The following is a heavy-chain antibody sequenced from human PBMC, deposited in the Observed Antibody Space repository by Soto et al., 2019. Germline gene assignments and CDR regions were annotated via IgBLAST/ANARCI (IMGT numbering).Heavy chain of an antibody. CDR3: ARDPAIYSGKFDYGLDV. CDR2: INAGNGNT. V-gene: IGHV1-3*01. J-gene: IGHJ6*02. Sequence: ASVKVSCKASGYTFTSYAMHWVRQAPGQRLEWMGWINAGNGNTKYSQKFQGRFTISRDNAKNSLYLQMNSLRAEDTAVYYCARDPAIYSGKFDYGLDVWGQGTTVTVSS. CDR1: GYTFTSYA. D-gene: IGHD4-4*01.